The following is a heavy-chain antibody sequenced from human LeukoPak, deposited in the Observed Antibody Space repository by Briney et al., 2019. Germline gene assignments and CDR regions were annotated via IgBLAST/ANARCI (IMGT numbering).Heavy chain of an antibody. Sequence: GGSLRLSCAASGFTFSSYAMSWVRQAPGKGLEWVSAISGSGGSTYYADSVKGRFTVSRDTSKNTLYLQLNSLRPEDMAVYYCVREGSRGGSFPLEYWGQGTLVTVSS. CDR3: VREGSRGGSFPLEY. CDR1: GFTFSSYA. CDR2: ISGSGGST. J-gene: IGHJ4*02. D-gene: IGHD3-10*01. V-gene: IGHV3-23*01.